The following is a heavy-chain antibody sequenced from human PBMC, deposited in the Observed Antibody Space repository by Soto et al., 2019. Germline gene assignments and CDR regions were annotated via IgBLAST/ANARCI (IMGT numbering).Heavy chain of an antibody. Sequence: QVQLQQSGPGLVKPSQTLSLTCAISGERVSSNTAAWNWIRQSPSRGLEWLGRTYYRSKWYNDYAVSVKSRITIKPETSKTQVSLQLSSVTPEDTAVYYWARGGVYCGGDCYRPWGQGTLVTVSS. CDR3: ARGGVYCGGDCYRP. J-gene: IGHJ5*02. CDR1: GERVSSNTAA. V-gene: IGHV6-1*01. D-gene: IGHD2-21*01. CDR2: TYYRSKWYN.